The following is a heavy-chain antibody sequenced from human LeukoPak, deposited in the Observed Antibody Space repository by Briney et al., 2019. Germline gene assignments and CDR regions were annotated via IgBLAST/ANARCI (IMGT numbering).Heavy chain of an antibody. Sequence: ASVKVSCKASGYTLTGSYMHWVRQAPGQGLEWMGWMNPNSGNTGYAQKFQGRVTITRNTSISTAYMELSSLRSEDTAVYYCARVAVHYYYYYMDVWGKGTTVTVSS. CDR2: MNPNSGNT. CDR1: GYTLTGSY. V-gene: IGHV1-8*03. J-gene: IGHJ6*03. D-gene: IGHD1-1*01. CDR3: ARVAVHYYYYYMDV.